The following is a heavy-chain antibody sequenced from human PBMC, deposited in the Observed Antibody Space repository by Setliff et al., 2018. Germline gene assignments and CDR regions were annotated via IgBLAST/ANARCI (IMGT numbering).Heavy chain of an antibody. CDR2: TIPMFGTT. D-gene: IGHD3-22*01. V-gene: IGHV1-69*05. J-gene: IGHJ5*02. CDR3: ARDPFRNYDTAPVWFDP. CDR1: GATFSSHG. Sequence: ASVKVSCKASGATFSSHGISWVRQAPGQGLEWMGGTIPMFGTTEYAQKSQGRLTIITDESTNTAFMQLRSLRSDDTAVYYCARDPFRNYDTAPVWFDPWGQGTLVTVSP.